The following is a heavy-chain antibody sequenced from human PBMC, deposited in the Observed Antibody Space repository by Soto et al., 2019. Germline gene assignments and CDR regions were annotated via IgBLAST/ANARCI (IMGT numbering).Heavy chain of an antibody. CDR3: ARGGSVVLIADDMHVDKYGMDL. D-gene: IGHD3-9*01. CDR2: INPRVGTT. V-gene: IGHV1-46*01. Sequence: QAQLVQSGAEEKQPGASVKIFCTSSGYFFTNYFIHWVRLAPGQGLQWMGIINPRVGTTRSAQRFQGRVTMARDTSTSGVYLEIRSLKSEDTAVYYCARGGSVVLIADDMHVDKYGMDLWGQGTTVIVSS. CDR1: GYFFTNYF. J-gene: IGHJ6*02.